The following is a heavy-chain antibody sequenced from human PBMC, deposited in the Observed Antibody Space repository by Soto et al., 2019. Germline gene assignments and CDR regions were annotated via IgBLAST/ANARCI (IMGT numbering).Heavy chain of an antibody. V-gene: IGHV1-69*06. CDR1: GGTFSSYA. Sequence: QVQLVQSGAEVKKPGSSVKVSCKASGGTFSSYAISWVRQAPGQGLEWLGGIIPIFGTANYAQKFQSRVTITADKSTSTASMELSSLRSEDTAVDYCAILGGTAMVKIDYWGQGTLVTVSS. CDR2: IIPIFGTA. J-gene: IGHJ4*02. CDR3: AILGGTAMVKIDY. D-gene: IGHD5-18*01.